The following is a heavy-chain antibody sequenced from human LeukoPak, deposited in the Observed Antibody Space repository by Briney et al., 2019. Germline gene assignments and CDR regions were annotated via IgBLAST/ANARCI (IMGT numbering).Heavy chain of an antibody. CDR3: AKLAAAGTPDYYYYGMDV. D-gene: IGHD6-13*01. Sequence: SQTLSLTCAISGDSVSSNSAAWNWIRQSPSRGLEWLGRTYYRSKWYNDYAVSVKSRITINPDTSKNQFSLQLNSVTPEDTAVYYCAKLAAAGTPDYYYYGMDVWGQGTTVTVSS. CDR1: GDSVSSNSAA. J-gene: IGHJ6*02. V-gene: IGHV6-1*01. CDR2: TYYRSKWYN.